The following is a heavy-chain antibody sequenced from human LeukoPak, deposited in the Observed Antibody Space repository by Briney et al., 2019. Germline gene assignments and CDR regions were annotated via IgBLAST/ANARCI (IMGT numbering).Heavy chain of an antibody. CDR3: AKGPIYSGSDYFAY. Sequence: GGSLRLSCATSGFIFSTYWMSWVRQAPGKGLEWVANIKQDGSEKYYVDSVKGRFTISRHNAKNSLTLQMISLRYEDTAFYYCAKGPIYSGSDYFAYWGQGTLVTVSS. V-gene: IGHV3-7*01. D-gene: IGHD1-26*01. CDR1: GFIFSTYW. CDR2: IKQDGSEK. J-gene: IGHJ4*02.